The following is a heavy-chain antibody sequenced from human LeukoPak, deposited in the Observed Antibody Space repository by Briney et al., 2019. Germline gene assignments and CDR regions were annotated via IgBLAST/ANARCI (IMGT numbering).Heavy chain of an antibody. CDR1: GFTFDDYA. D-gene: IGHD2-2*01. CDR3: AKDIGVVPAAGGWFDP. CDR2: ISWNSGSI. Sequence: GRSLRLSCAASGFTFDDYAMHWVRQAPGKGLEWVSGISWNSGSIGYADSVKSRFTISRDNAKNSLYLQMNSLRAEDTALYYCAKDIGVVPAAGGWFDPWGQGTLVTVSS. V-gene: IGHV3-9*01. J-gene: IGHJ5*02.